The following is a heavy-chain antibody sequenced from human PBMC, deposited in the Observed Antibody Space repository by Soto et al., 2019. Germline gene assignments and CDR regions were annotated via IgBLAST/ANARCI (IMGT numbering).Heavy chain of an antibody. J-gene: IGHJ6*02. CDR3: ARVSTRYCSGGSCYSVPRDITRWYYYGMDV. CDR1: GGTFSSYA. V-gene: IGHV1-69*13. CDR2: IIPIFGTA. D-gene: IGHD2-15*01. Sequence: SVKVSCKASGGTFSSYAISWVRQAPGQGLEWMGGIIPIFGTANYAQKFQGRVTITADESTSTAYMELSSLRSEDTAVYYCARVSTRYCSGGSCYSVPRDITRWYYYGMDVWGQGTTVTVSS.